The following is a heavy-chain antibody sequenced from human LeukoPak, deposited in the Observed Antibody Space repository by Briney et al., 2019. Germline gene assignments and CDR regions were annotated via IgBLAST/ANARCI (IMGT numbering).Heavy chain of an antibody. CDR3: STGSGHAFDI. D-gene: IGHD3-10*01. CDR2: INSDGSST. J-gene: IGHJ3*02. V-gene: IGHV3-74*01. Sequence: PGGSLRLSCAASGFTFSSYWMHWVRQVPGKGLVWGSRINSDGSSTSYADSVKGRFTISRDNAKNTLYVQMNSLRAEDTAVYYCSTGSGHAFDIWGRGTMVTVSS. CDR1: GFTFSSYW.